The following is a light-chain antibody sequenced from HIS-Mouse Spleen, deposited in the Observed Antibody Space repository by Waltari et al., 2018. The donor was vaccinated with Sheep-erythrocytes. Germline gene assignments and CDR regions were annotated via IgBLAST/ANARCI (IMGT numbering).Light chain of an antibody. CDR2: KAS. CDR3: QQYNSYSWT. J-gene: IGKJ1*01. CDR1: QSISSW. V-gene: IGKV1-5*03. Sequence: DIQMTQSPSTLSASLGDSVTITCRSNQSISSWLAWYQQKPGKAPKLLIYKASSLESGVPSRFSGSGSGTEFTLTISSLQPDDFATYYCQQYNSYSWTFGQGTKVEIK.